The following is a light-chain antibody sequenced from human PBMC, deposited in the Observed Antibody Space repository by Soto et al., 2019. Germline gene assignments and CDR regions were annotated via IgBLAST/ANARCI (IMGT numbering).Light chain of an antibody. J-gene: IGLJ1*01. CDR2: EGS. V-gene: IGLV2-23*01. CDR1: SSDIGSHNL. Sequence: QSVLTQPASVSGSPGQSITISCTGISSDIGSHNLVSWYQQHPGKAPKLMIHEGSKRPSGVSNRFSASKSGNTASLTISGLQAEDEADYYCYSYAGTTSYVFGTGTKVTVL. CDR3: YSYAGTTSYV.